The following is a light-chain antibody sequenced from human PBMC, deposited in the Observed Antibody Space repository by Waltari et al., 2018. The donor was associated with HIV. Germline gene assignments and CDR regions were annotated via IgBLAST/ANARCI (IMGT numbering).Light chain of an antibody. V-gene: IGKV1-5*03. CDR3: QQYKTYSTT. CDR1: QSINSW. Sequence: IQMTQSPSTLSASVGDRVPITCRASQSINSWLAWYQQKPGKAPRLLISEASSLQSGVPSRFSGSESGTEFTLIINSLQPDDFATYYCQQYKTYSTTFGQGTNVEIK. J-gene: IGKJ1*01. CDR2: EAS.